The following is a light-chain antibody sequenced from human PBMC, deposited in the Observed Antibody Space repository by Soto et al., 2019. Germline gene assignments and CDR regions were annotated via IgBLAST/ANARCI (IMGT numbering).Light chain of an antibody. Sequence: QPVLTQSPSASASLGAAVKLTCTLSSGHSSYAIAWHQQQPEKGPRYLMKLSSDGSHSKGDGIPDRFSGSSSGAERYLTISSLQSADEAAYYCQTWDTGARVVFGGGTKVTVL. CDR3: QTWDTGARVV. J-gene: IGLJ2*01. CDR1: SGHSSYA. CDR2: LSSDGSH. V-gene: IGLV4-69*01.